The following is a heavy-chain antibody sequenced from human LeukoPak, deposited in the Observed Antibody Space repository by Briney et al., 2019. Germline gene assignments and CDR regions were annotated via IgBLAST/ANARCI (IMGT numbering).Heavy chain of an antibody. Sequence: KGGESLKISCKCSGYSFTSYWIGWVRQMPGKGLEWMGIIYPGESDTRYSPSFQGQVTISADKSIGTAYLQWSSLKASDTAMYYCARLPYCTNGVCYTISSAFDIWGQGTMVTVSS. CDR1: GYSFTSYW. J-gene: IGHJ3*02. D-gene: IGHD2-8*01. CDR2: IYPGESDT. CDR3: ARLPYCTNGVCYTISSAFDI. V-gene: IGHV5-51*01.